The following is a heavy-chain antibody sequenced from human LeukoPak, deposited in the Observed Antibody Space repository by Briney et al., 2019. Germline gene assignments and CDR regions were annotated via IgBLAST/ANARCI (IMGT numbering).Heavy chain of an antibody. CDR2: ISGSGGST. J-gene: IGHJ4*02. Sequence: GGSLRLSCAAAGFTFSNYAMTWVRQAPGKGLEWVSSISGSGGSTYYADSVKGRFTISRDNSKNTLYLQMYSLRAEDTAVYYCAKVEGASKASVYWGQGALVTVSS. D-gene: IGHD1-1*01. V-gene: IGHV3-23*01. CDR3: AKVEGASKASVY. CDR1: GFTFSNYA.